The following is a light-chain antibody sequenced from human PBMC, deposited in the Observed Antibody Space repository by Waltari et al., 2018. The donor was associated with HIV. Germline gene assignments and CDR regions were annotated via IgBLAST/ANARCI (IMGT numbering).Light chain of an antibody. CDR2: GTS. Sequence: DIQMTQSPSSRSASVGDRVTITCRASQAISNYLAWYQQKPGKVPKVLIYGTSSLQSGVPSRVTGSGSGTEFTLTISSLQPEDVATYYCQSYKSAPFTFGGGTRVEIK. CDR1: QAISNY. CDR3: QSYKSAPFT. J-gene: IGKJ4*01. V-gene: IGKV1-27*01.